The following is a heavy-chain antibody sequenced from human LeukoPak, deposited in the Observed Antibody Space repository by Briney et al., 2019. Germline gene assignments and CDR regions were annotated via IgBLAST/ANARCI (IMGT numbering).Heavy chain of an antibody. Sequence: GASVKVSCKASGYTFTSYVISWVRQAPGQGREGMGWMSAYNGNTNYAQKLQGRVTMATDTSPSTAYMARRSLRTDDTAVYFCRRVVVAAATADPWGQGTLVTVSS. CDR2: MSAYNGNT. CDR1: GYTFTSYV. D-gene: IGHD2-15*01. J-gene: IGHJ5*02. V-gene: IGHV1-18*01. CDR3: RRVVVAAATADP.